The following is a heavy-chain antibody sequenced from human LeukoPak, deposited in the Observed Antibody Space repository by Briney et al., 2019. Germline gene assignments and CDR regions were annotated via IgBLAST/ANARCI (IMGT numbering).Heavy chain of an antibody. CDR1: GFTFDDYG. D-gene: IGHD3-3*01. CDR3: YDFWSGYYTGYYYYMDV. V-gene: IGHV3-20*01. Sequence: GGSLRLSCAASGFTFDDYGMSWVRQAPGKGLEWVSGINWNGGSTGYADSVKGQFTICRDNAKNSLYLQMNRLRAEDTALALYYDFWSGYYTGYYYYMDVWGKGTTVTVSS. CDR2: INWNGGST. J-gene: IGHJ6*03.